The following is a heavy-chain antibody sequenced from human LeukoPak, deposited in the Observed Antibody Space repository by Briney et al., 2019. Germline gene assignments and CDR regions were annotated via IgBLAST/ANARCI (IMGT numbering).Heavy chain of an antibody. CDR1: GFTFSSYW. CDR3: ARLGSYYGDYSYYSDY. J-gene: IGHJ4*02. CDR2: IKQDGSEK. D-gene: IGHD4-17*01. V-gene: IGHV3-7*01. Sequence: PGGSLRLSCAASGFTFSSYWMSWVRQAPGKGLEWVTNIKQDGSEKYYVDSVKGRFTISRDNAKNSLYLQMNSLRAEDTAVYYCARLGSYYGDYSYYSDYWGQGTLVTVSS.